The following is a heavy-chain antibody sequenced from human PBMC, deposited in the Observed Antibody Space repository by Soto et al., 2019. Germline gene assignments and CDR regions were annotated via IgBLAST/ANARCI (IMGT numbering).Heavy chain of an antibody. CDR2: IYYSGTA. V-gene: IGHV4-39*01. CDR1: GDSISTKTYY. Sequence: QLQLQESGPGLVKPSETLSLTCTVSGDSISTKTYYWGWIRQPPGKRLEWIGTIYYSGTAYYHPSLKRRVTISIDTSKSQFSLNPTSVTAADTAVYYCAKYHYDGSPYSNYFDPWGQGALVTVSS. D-gene: IGHD3-22*01. CDR3: AKYHYDGSPYSNYFDP. J-gene: IGHJ5*02.